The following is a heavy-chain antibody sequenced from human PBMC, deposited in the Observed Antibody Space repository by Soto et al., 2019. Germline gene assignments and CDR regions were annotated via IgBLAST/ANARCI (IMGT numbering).Heavy chain of an antibody. CDR2: IIPIFGTA. Sequence: QVQLVQSGAEVKKPGSSAKVSCKASGGTFSSYAISWVRQAPGQGLEWMGGIIPIFGTANYAQKFQGRVTITADKSTSTAYMELSSLRSEDTAVYYCATSDSSGYPINSFDYWGQGTLVTVSS. J-gene: IGHJ4*02. CDR3: ATSDSSGYPINSFDY. V-gene: IGHV1-69*06. CDR1: GGTFSSYA. D-gene: IGHD3-22*01.